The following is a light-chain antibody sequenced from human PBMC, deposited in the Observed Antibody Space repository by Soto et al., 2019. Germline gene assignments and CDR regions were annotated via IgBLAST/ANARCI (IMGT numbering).Light chain of an antibody. CDR3: QQYDASPYT. Sequence: DIVLTQSPGTLSLSPGERATLSCRASQSISSNYLAWHQHKPGQAPTLLIYGASSRATGLPDRFSGSGSGTDLTLTISRLEREEFAVFYCQQYDASPYTFGQGTKLEIK. J-gene: IGKJ2*01. CDR2: GAS. CDR1: QSISSNY. V-gene: IGKV3-20*01.